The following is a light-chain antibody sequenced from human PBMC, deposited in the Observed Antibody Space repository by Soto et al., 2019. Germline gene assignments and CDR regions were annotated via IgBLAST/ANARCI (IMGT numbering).Light chain of an antibody. CDR1: QSVGSY. Sequence: EIVLTQSPATLSLSPGERATLSCRASQSVGSYLAWYQQKPGQAPRLLIYEASNRATGIPARFSGRGSGTDFTLTISSLEPEYFAVYFCQQRSNWPRGTFGQGTKVEI. CDR2: EAS. J-gene: IGKJ2*02. CDR3: QQRSNWPRGT. V-gene: IGKV3-11*01.